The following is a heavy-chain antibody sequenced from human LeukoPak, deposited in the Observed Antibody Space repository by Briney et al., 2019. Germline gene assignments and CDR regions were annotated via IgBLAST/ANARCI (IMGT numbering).Heavy chain of an antibody. CDR2: ISGSGAT. CDR1: GFTFSTSA. Sequence: GGSLRLSCAASGFTFSTSAMTWVRQAPGKGLEWVSGISGSGATDYADSVKGRFTISRDNSKNTLYLQTNSLRAEDTAIYYCAKDLNWGGRWGQGTLVTVSS. V-gene: IGHV3-23*01. CDR3: AKDLNWGGR. D-gene: IGHD7-27*01. J-gene: IGHJ4*02.